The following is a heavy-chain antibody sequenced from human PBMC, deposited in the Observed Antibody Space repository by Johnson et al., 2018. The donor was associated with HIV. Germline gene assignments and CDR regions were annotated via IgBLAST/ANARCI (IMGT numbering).Heavy chain of an antibody. CDR3: ARGNKGYSSGWDAFDI. Sequence: VQLVESGGGLVQPGGSLRLSCAASGFTVTDKYMSWVRQAPGKGLEWVSFIYSGGTTYYADSSLGRFTISRDNSKNTLFLQLNSLRAGDTAVYYCARGNKGYSSGWDAFDIWGQGTMVTVSS. CDR1: GFTVTDKY. D-gene: IGHD6-19*01. J-gene: IGHJ3*02. V-gene: IGHV3-66*01. CDR2: IYSGGTT.